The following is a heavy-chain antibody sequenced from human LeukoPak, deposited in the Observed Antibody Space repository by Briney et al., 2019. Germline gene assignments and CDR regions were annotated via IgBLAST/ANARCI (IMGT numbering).Heavy chain of an antibody. CDR2: ISSSGSYI. J-gene: IGHJ4*02. D-gene: IGHD2-15*01. V-gene: IGHV3-21*01. Sequence: PGGSLRLSCAASGFTFSTCSMSWVRQAPGKGLEWVSSISSSGSYIYYAASVKGRFTISRDNAKYSLYLQMNSLRSEDTAIYYCALDCSGGNCYSAYWGQGTLVTVSS. CDR3: ALDCSGGNCYSAY. CDR1: GFTFSTCS.